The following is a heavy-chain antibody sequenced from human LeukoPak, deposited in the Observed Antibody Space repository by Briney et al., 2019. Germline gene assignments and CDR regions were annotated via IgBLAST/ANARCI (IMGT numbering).Heavy chain of an antibody. CDR2: IVVGSGDT. D-gene: IGHD6-25*01. V-gene: IGHV1-58*02. CDR3: AADSSGNDAFDM. Sequence: ASVKVSCKASGFTFTSSAMQWVRQARGQRLEWIGWIVVGSGDTNYAQKFQERVTITRDMSTNTAYMDLTSLTSEDTAVYYCAADSSGNDAFDMWGQGTMVTVSS. J-gene: IGHJ3*02. CDR1: GFTFTSSA.